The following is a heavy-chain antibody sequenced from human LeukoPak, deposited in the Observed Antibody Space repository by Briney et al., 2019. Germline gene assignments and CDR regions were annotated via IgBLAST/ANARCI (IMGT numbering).Heavy chain of an antibody. J-gene: IGHJ4*02. V-gene: IGHV4-59*01. CDR1: GGSISSYY. CDR3: ARVKRGSYFDEFDY. CDR2: IYYSGST. Sequence: SETLSLTCTVSGGSISSYYWSWIRQPPGKGLEWIGYIYYSGSTNYNPSLKSRVTISVDTSKNQFSLKLSSVTAADTAVYYWARVKRGSYFDEFDYWGQGTLVTVSS. D-gene: IGHD1-26*01.